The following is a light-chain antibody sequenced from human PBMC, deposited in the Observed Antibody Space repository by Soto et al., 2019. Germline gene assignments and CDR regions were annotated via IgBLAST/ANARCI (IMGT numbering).Light chain of an antibody. V-gene: IGKV3-15*01. CDR2: GPS. CDR1: QSVSSN. CDR3: QPYGRWPLT. Sequence: LSKSQGERATLSCRASQSVSSNLAWYQQKPGQAPRLLIYGPSTRATGIPARFSGSGSGTEISLTISSLQSKDLAVYYCQPYGRWPLTFGRGIKVDMK. J-gene: IGKJ4*01.